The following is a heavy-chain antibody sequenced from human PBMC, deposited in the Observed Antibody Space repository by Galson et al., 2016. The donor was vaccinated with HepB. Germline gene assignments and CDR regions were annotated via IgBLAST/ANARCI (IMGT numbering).Heavy chain of an antibody. D-gene: IGHD6-19*01. V-gene: IGHV1-69*13. CDR2: IIPVFGTT. J-gene: IGHJ4*02. CDR1: GGTFSSYG. Sequence: SVKVSCKVSGGTFSSYGISWVRQAPGHGLEWLGGIIPVFGTTKYAQKFQGRVTITADESTTTAYMELGSLRTEDTAVYYCARDRQTARMSVVSSGWYDFDHWGQGTLVTVSS. CDR3: ARDRQTARMSVVSSGWYDFDH.